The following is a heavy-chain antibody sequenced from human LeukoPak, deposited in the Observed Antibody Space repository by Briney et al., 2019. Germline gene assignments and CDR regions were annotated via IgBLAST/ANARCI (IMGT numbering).Heavy chain of an antibody. CDR3: ARGLAAAAST. D-gene: IGHD6-13*01. Sequence: SETLSLTXAVYGGSFSGYYWSWIRQPPGKGLEWIGEINHSGSTNYNPSLKSRVTISVDTSKNQFSLKLSSVTAADTAVYYCARGLAAAASTWGQGTLVTVPS. CDR1: GGSFSGYY. J-gene: IGHJ5*02. CDR2: INHSGST. V-gene: IGHV4-34*01.